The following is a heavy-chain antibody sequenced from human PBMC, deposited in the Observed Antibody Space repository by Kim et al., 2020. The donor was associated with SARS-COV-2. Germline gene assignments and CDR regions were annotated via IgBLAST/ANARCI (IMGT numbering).Heavy chain of an antibody. CDR1: GYTFTTYA. D-gene: IGHD3-10*01. CDR3: ARGGGHTYYGWGNAFDI. CDR2: ISPGNGNT. V-gene: IGHV1-3*01. J-gene: IGHJ3*02. Sequence: ASVKVSCKASGYTFTTYAMHWVRQAPGQRLEWMGWISPGNGNTKYSQTFQGRVTITRDTSASTAYMELSSLRSEDTAVFYCARGGGHTYYGWGNAFDIWG.